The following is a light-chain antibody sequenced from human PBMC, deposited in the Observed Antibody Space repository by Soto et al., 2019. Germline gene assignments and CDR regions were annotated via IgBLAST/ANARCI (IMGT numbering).Light chain of an antibody. CDR3: QSVDSSGAFHV. V-gene: IGLV3-25*02. CDR1: SMPEQY. Sequence: SYELTHPPSVSVSPGQTARITCSGDSMPEQYGYWYQQKPGQAPMLVIYKNTERPSGIPERFSGSSSGTTVTLTISGVQAEDEADYFCQSVDSSGAFHVFGTGTKVTV. J-gene: IGLJ1*01. CDR2: KNT.